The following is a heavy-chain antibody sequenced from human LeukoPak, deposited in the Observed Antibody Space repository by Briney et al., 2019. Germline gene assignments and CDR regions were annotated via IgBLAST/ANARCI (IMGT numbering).Heavy chain of an antibody. CDR2: IYSGDIT. V-gene: IGHV3-53*01. J-gene: IGHJ4*02. CDR1: GFPVSNNY. D-gene: IGHD5-18*01. Sequence: GGSLRLSCAASGFPVSNNYMSWVRQAPGKGLEWVSVIYSGDITYYADSVKGRFTISRDNSKNTLYLQMNSLRAEDTAVYYCARGSGYSYGFPDYWGQGTLVTVSS. CDR3: ARGSGYSYGFPDY.